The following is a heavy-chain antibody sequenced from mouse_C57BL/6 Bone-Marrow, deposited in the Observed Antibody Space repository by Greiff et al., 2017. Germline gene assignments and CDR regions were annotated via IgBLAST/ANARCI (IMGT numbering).Heavy chain of an antibody. Sequence: DVMLVESGGGLVKPGGSLKLSCAASGFTFSSYAMSWVRHTPEKRLEWVATISDGGSYTYYPDNVKGRFPISRDNAKNKLYLQMSHLKSEDTAMYYCARGRGIYYYGSSPYYFDYWGKGTTLTVSS. CDR2: ISDGGSYT. J-gene: IGHJ2*01. CDR3: ARGRGIYYYGSSPYYFDY. D-gene: IGHD1-1*01. CDR1: GFTFSSYA. V-gene: IGHV5-4*03.